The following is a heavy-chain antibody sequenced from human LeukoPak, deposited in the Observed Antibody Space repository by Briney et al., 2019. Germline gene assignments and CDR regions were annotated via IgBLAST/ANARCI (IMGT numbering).Heavy chain of an antibody. CDR3: AKEPDILTGYYTPYYYYGMDV. V-gene: IGHV3-23*01. CDR2: ISGSGGST. J-gene: IGHJ6*02. D-gene: IGHD3-9*01. Sequence: GGSLRLSCAASGFTFSSYAMSWVRQAPGKGLEWVSAISGSGGSTYYADSVKGRFTISRDNSKNTLYLQMNSLRAEDTAVCYCAKEPDILTGYYTPYYYYGMDVWGQGTTVTVSS. CDR1: GFTFSSYA.